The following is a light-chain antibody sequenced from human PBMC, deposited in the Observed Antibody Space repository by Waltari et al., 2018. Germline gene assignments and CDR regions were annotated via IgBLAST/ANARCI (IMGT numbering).Light chain of an antibody. J-gene: IGLJ1*01. V-gene: IGLV2-14*01. Sequence: QSALTQPASVSGSPGQSITISCTGPSNDVGGYGYVSWYQQYPGKATKLIIYEVSYRPSGISTRFSGSKSGNTASLTISGLQAEDEADYYCSSHTSSVPHVFGTGTRVTVV. CDR2: EVS. CDR3: SSHTSSVPHV. CDR1: SNDVGGYGY.